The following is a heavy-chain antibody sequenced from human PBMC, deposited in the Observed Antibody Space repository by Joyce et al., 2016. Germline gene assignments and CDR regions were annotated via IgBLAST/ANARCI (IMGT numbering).Heavy chain of an antibody. CDR3: ARLGPNSGWFEAIDY. D-gene: IGHD6-19*01. CDR1: GFTFHMYA. V-gene: IGHV3-23*01. Sequence: EVQLLESGGGLVQPGGSLRLSCVMSGFTFHMYAMTWVRQAPGKWLEWVSSLSPNGGATYYGDSVKGRFTISRDNSKNTLCLQMDSLRVEDTAVYYCARLGPNSGWFEAIDYWGQGSLVTVSS. J-gene: IGHJ4*02. CDR2: LSPNGGAT.